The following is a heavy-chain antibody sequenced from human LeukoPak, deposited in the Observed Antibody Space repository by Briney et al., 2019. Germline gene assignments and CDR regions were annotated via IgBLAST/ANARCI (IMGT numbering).Heavy chain of an antibody. CDR1: GGSISSYY. D-gene: IGHD1-26*01. CDR3: ARDGVGATSYYYYMDV. J-gene: IGHJ6*03. Sequence: SETLSLTCTVSGGSISSYYWSWIRQPPGKGLEWIGYIYYSGSTNYNPSLKSRVTISVDTSKNQFSLKLSSVTAADTAVYYCARDGVGATSYYYYMDVWGKGTTVTVSS. CDR2: IYYSGST. V-gene: IGHV4-59*01.